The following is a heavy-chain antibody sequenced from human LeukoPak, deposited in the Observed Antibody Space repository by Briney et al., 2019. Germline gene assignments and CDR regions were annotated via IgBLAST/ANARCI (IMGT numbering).Heavy chain of an antibody. V-gene: IGHV4-59*11. CDR3: ARSVSEGPGTKYNWFDP. CDR2: IYYSGST. CDR1: GGSFSSHY. D-gene: IGHD3-10*01. J-gene: IGHJ5*02. Sequence: SETLSLTCTVSGGSFSSHYWSWIRQPPGKGLEWIGYIYYSGSTNYNPSLKSGVTISVDTSKNQFSLKLSSVTAADTAVYYCARSVSEGPGTKYNWFDPWGQGTLVTVSS.